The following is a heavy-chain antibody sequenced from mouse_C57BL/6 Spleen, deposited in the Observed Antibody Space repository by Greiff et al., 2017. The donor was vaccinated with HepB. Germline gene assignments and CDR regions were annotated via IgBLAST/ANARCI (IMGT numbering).Heavy chain of an antibody. J-gene: IGHJ1*03. CDR3: ARGGLYCSRYWYFDV. CDR1: GFTFSSYA. V-gene: IGHV5-4*01. D-gene: IGHD1-1*01. Sequence: EVQVVESGGGLVKPGGSLKLSCTASGFTFSSYAMSWVRQTPEKRLEWVATISDGGSYTYYPDNVKGRFTISRDNAKNTLYLQMSNLKSEDTAMYYWARGGLYCSRYWYFDVWGTGTMVTVSS. CDR2: ISDGGSYT.